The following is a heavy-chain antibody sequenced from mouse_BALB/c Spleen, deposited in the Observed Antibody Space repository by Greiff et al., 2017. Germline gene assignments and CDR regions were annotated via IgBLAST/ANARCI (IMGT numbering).Heavy chain of an antibody. CDR2: IDPANGNT. D-gene: IGHD4-1*01. Sequence: EVKLVESGAELVKPGASVKLSCTASGFNIKDTYMHWVKQRPEQGLEWIGRIDPANGNTKYDPKFQGKATITADTSSNTAYLQLSSLTSEDTAVYYCALVWDGGYWGQGTTLTVSS. CDR1: GFNIKDTY. CDR3: ALVWDGGY. J-gene: IGHJ2*01. V-gene: IGHV14-3*02.